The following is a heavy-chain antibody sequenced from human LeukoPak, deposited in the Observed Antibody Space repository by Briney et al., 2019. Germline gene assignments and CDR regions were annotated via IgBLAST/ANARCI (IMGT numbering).Heavy chain of an antibody. J-gene: IGHJ3*02. CDR2: INHSGST. Sequence: SETLSLTCAVYGGSFSGYYWSWIRQPPGKGLEWIGEINHSGSTNYNPSLTSRVTISVDTSKNQFSLKLSSVTAADTAVYYCASQPRDSSSWYGRDDAFDIWGQGAMVTVSS. CDR3: ASQPRDSSSWYGRDDAFDI. CDR1: GGSFSGYY. V-gene: IGHV4-34*01. D-gene: IGHD6-13*01.